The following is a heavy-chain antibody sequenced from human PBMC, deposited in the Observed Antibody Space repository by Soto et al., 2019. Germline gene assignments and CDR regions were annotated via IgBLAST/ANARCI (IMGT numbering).Heavy chain of an antibody. V-gene: IGHV4-59*05. J-gene: IGHJ4*02. Sequence: SLTCTVSGSSISSYYWSWIRQPPGKGLEWIGSIYYSGNTYYKPSLKSRVSISIDTSRNQFSLKLTSVTAADTGVYYCASSSPFHYWGPGILVTVSS. CDR2: IYYSGNT. CDR1: GSSISSYY. CDR3: ASSSPFHY. D-gene: IGHD6-6*01.